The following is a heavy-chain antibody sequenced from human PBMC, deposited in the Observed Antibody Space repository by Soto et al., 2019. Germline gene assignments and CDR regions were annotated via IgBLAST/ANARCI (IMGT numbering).Heavy chain of an antibody. D-gene: IGHD6-6*01. J-gene: IGHJ6*02. CDR2: IGTAGDT. V-gene: IGHV3-13*04. CDR3: ARAVPRYYDGMDV. Sequence: EVQLVESGGGLVQPGGSLRLSCAASGFTFSSYDMHWVRQATGKGLEWVSAIGTAGDTYYPGSVKGRFTISRENAKNSLYLQMNSLRAGDTAVYYCARAVPRYYDGMDVWGQGPTVTVSS. CDR1: GFTFSSYD.